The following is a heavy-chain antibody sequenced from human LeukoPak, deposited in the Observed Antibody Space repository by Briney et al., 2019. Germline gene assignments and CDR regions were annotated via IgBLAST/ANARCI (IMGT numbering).Heavy chain of an antibody. V-gene: IGHV4-34*01. CDR1: GGSFSGYY. CDR2: INHSGST. J-gene: IGHJ3*02. Sequence: SETLSLTCAVYGGSFSGYYWSWIRQPPGKGLEWIGEINHSGSTNYNPSLKSRVTISVDTSKNQFSLKLSSVTAAETAVYYCARGLTPDAFDIWGQGTMVTVSS. CDR3: ARGLTPDAFDI.